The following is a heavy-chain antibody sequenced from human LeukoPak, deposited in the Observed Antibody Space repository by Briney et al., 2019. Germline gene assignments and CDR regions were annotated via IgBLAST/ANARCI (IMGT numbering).Heavy chain of an antibody. CDR3: ARAPEVKRQRQRVNWFDP. Sequence: SETLSLTCGVDGGSLSGYYWSWIRQSPGTGLGWIGEINHSGVTSYNPSLESRVTISIDTSKNQFSLNLRAVTAADTAVYYCARAPEVKRQRQRVNWFDPWGQGTLVTVSS. CDR2: INHSGVT. V-gene: IGHV4-34*01. CDR1: GGSLSGYY. J-gene: IGHJ5*02. D-gene: IGHD1-1*01.